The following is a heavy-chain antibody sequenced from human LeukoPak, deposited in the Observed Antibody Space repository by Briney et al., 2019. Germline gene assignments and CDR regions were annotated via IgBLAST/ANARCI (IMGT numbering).Heavy chain of an antibody. D-gene: IGHD3-22*01. CDR2: VHYSGST. V-gene: IGHV4-39*01. Sequence: PSETLSLTCTVSGDSISRSNFYWGWIRQPPGKGLEWVGSVHYSGSTYYNPSLKSRVTISVDTSKNQFSLKLTSVTAADTAVCYCARPTYYDNSGYYYWGQGTLVTVSS. CDR1: GDSISRSNFY. J-gene: IGHJ4*02. CDR3: ARPTYYDNSGYYY.